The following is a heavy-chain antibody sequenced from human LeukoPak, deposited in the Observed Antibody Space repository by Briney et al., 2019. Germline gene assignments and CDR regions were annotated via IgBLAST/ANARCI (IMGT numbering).Heavy chain of an antibody. Sequence: GGSLRLSCAASGFTFSSYAMSWVRQAPGKGLEWVSAISGSGGSTYYANSVKGRFTISRDNSENTLYLQMNSLRAEDTAVYYCAKVGAYCGGDCYDEDYWGQGTLVTVSS. CDR3: AKVGAYCGGDCYDEDY. CDR2: ISGSGGST. V-gene: IGHV3-23*01. CDR1: GFTFSSYA. J-gene: IGHJ4*02. D-gene: IGHD2-21*01.